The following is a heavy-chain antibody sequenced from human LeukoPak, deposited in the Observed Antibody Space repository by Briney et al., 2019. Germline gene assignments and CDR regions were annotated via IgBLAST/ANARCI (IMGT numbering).Heavy chain of an antibody. CDR1: GYTFTSYG. CDR3: ASGYSGYDLGATDC. D-gene: IGHD5-12*01. CDR2: ISAYNGNT. V-gene: IGHV1-18*01. Sequence: ASVKVSCKASGYTFTSYGISWVRQAPGQGLEWMGWISAYNGNTNYAQKLQGRVTMTTDTSTSTAYMELRSLRSDDTAVYYCASGYSGYDLGATDCWGQGTLVTVSS. J-gene: IGHJ4*02.